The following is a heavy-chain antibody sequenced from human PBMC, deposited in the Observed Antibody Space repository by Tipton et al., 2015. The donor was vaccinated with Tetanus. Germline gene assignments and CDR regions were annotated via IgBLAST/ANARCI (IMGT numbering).Heavy chain of an antibody. J-gene: IGHJ6*03. Sequence: SLRLSCEASGFTFSNFGMHWVRQAPGKGPEWVAVVSHDGEVEFYADSVKGRLTVSRDNSRNIVLLQMNSLGVEDTAVYYCAREYYYYMDVWGKGTTVTVSS. CDR2: VSHDGEVE. V-gene: IGHV3-30*03. CDR3: AREYYYYMDV. CDR1: GFTFSNFG.